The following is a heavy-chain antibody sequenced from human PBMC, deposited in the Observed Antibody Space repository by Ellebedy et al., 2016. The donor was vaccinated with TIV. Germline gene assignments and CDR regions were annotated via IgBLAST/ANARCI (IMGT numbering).Heavy chain of an antibody. CDR2: ITSSSSHI. J-gene: IGHJ6*03. Sequence: GGSLRLSXAASGFTFSSYIMNWVRQAPGKGLEWVSSITSSSSHIYYADSVRGRFTISRDNAKNSLYLQMNSLRAEDTAVYYCARDPYSGAYYSYYYYYMDVWGKGTTVIVSS. CDR3: ARDPYSGAYYSYYYYYMDV. V-gene: IGHV3-21*01. D-gene: IGHD1-26*01. CDR1: GFTFSSYI.